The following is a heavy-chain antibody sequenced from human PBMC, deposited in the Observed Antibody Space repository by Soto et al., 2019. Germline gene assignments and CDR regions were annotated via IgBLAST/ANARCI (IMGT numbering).Heavy chain of an antibody. CDR1: GGSISSAAYC. CDR3: ARGPSGDKVDY. J-gene: IGHJ4*02. Sequence: QVQLQESGPRLVSPSQTLSLTCTVSGGSISSAAYCWSWIRQSPDKGLEWIGHIYDGGTTYSSPSLTRXXPXSXXASETQFSRKLNSVSAADTAVYYCARGPSGDKVDYWGQGIQVTVSS. CDR2: IYDGGTT. V-gene: IGHV4-30-4*01. D-gene: IGHD7-27*01.